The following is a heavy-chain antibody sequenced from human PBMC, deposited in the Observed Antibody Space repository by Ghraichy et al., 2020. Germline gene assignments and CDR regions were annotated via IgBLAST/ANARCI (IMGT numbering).Heavy chain of an antibody. J-gene: IGHJ5*02. D-gene: IGHD2-2*01. Sequence: TLSLTCAVSGGSISSGGYSWSWIRQPPGKGLEWIGYIYHSGSTYYNPSLKSRVTISVDRSKNQFSLKLSSVTAADTAVYYCARASRVVVPAAGGWFDPWGQGTLVTVSS. V-gene: IGHV4-30-2*01. CDR1: GGSISSGGYS. CDR3: ARASRVVVPAAGGWFDP. CDR2: IYHSGST.